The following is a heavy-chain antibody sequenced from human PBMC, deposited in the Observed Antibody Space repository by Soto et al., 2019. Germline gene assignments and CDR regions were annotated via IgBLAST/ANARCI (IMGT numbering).Heavy chain of an antibody. CDR2: MNPNSGNT. Sequence: GASVKVSCKASGYTFTIYDINWVRQATGQGLEWMGWMNPNSGNTGYAQKFQGRVTMTRNTSISTAYMELSSLRSEDTAVYYCARGGLAEDYYDSSGYPGYWGQGTLVTVSS. CDR3: ARGGLAEDYYDSSGYPGY. J-gene: IGHJ4*02. D-gene: IGHD3-22*01. CDR1: GYTFTIYD. V-gene: IGHV1-8*01.